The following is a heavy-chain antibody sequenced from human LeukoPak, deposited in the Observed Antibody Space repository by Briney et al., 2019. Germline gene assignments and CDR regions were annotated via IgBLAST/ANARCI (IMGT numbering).Heavy chain of an antibody. D-gene: IGHD3-3*01. CDR3: AKDTTIFGVVIPLSY. CDR1: GFTFSSYG. J-gene: IGHJ4*02. V-gene: IGHV3-30*02. CDR2: IRYDGSNK. Sequence: GGSLRLSCAASGFTFSSYGMHWVRQAPGKGLEWVAFIRYDGSNKYYADSVKGRFTISRDNSKNTLYLQMNSLRAEDTAVYYCAKDTTIFGVVIPLSYWGQGTLVTVSS.